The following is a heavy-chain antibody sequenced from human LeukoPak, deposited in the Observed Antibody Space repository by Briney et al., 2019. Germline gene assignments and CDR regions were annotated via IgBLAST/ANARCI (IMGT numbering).Heavy chain of an antibody. CDR1: GGSISSYY. D-gene: IGHD2-15*01. Sequence: PSETLSLTCTVSGGSISSYYWSWIRQPPGKGLEWIGYIYYSGSTYYNPSLKSRVTISVDTSKNQFSLKLSSVTAADTAVYYCARDPYCSGGSCYSRGHDAFDIWGQGTMVTVSS. V-gene: IGHV4-59*12. CDR3: ARDPYCSGGSCYSRGHDAFDI. CDR2: IYYSGST. J-gene: IGHJ3*02.